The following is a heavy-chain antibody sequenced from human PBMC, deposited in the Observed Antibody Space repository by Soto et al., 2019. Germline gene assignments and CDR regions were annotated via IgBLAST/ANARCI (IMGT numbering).Heavy chain of an antibody. D-gene: IGHD6-13*01. CDR1: GDSVSSNSAA. J-gene: IGHJ4*02. V-gene: IGHV6-1*01. Sequence: SQTLSLTCAISGDSVSSNSAAWDWIRQSPSRGLEWLGRTYYRSKWYNDHAVPVKSRITINPDTSKNQFSLQLNSVTPEDTAVYYCARDPGERYSSSGQFDYWGQGTLVTVSS. CDR3: ARDPGERYSSSGQFDY. CDR2: TYYRSKWYN.